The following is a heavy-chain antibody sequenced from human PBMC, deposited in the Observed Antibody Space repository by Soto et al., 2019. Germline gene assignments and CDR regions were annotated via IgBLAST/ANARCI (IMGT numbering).Heavy chain of an antibody. J-gene: IGHJ6*02. D-gene: IGHD2-2*01. CDR3: ARGDIVVVPAAISNYYYGMDV. V-gene: IGHV3-30-3*01. CDR1: GFTFSSYA. Sequence: GSLRLSCAASGFTFSSYAMHWVRQAPGEGLEWVAVISYDGSNKYYADSVKGRFTISRDNSKNTLYLQMNSLRAEDTAAYYCARGDIVVVPAAISNYYYGMDVWGQGTTVTVSS. CDR2: ISYDGSNK.